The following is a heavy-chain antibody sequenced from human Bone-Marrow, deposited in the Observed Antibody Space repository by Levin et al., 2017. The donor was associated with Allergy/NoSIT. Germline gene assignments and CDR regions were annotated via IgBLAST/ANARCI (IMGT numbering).Heavy chain of an antibody. Sequence: SETLSLTCVISGDSVSSKNAAWNWVRHSPSRGLEWLGRAYYASQWYIEYAESVKGRITITPDASKNQLSLHLNSVTPEDTSTYYCAGVRRRRPPFYDYGLDVWGQGTTVTVSS. J-gene: IGHJ6*02. CDR1: GDSVSSKNAA. D-gene: IGHD3-16*01. CDR3: AGVRRRRPPFYDYGLDV. CDR2: AYYASQWYI. V-gene: IGHV6-1*01.